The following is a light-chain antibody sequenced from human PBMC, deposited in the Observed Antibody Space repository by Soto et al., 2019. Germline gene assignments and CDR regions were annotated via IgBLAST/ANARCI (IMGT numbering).Light chain of an antibody. CDR3: QQYGTSPYT. Sequence: EIVLTQSPGTLPLSPGERATLSCRASQSVTSNYLTWFQQKPGQAPRLLIFGASSRATGIPDRFSGSGSGTDFTLTISRLEPEDFAVYYCQQYGTSPYTFGQGTKVEIK. J-gene: IGKJ2*01. CDR1: QSVTSNY. CDR2: GAS. V-gene: IGKV3-20*01.